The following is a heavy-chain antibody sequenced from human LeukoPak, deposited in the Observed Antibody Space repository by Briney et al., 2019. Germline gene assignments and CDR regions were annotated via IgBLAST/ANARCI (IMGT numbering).Heavy chain of an antibody. D-gene: IGHD4-11*01. CDR3: ARMTTVTTGDAFDI. V-gene: IGHV3-74*01. CDR2: INSDGSST. Sequence: PGGSLRLSCAASGLTFSSYWMHWVRQAPGKGLVWVSRINSDGSSTSYADSVKGRFTISRDNAKNTLYLQMNSLRAEDTAVYYCARMTTVTTGDAFDIWGQGTMVTVSS. J-gene: IGHJ3*02. CDR1: GLTFSSYW.